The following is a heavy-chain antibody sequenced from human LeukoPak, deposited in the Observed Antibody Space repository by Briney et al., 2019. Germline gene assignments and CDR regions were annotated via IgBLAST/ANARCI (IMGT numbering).Heavy chain of an antibody. CDR2: ISSSGSTI. D-gene: IGHD1-26*01. CDR3: AREPSLVGATDDY. J-gene: IGHJ4*02. CDR1: AFTFSDYY. V-gene: IGHV3-11*04. Sequence: GGSLRLSCAASAFTFSDYYMSWIRQAPGKGLEWVSYISSSGSTIYYADYVKGRFTISRDNAKNSLYLQMNSLRAEDTAVYYCAREPSLVGATDDYWGQGTLVTVSS.